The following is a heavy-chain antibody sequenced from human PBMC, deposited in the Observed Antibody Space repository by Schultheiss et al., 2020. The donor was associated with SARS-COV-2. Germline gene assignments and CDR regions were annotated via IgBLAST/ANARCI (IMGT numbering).Heavy chain of an antibody. Sequence: GESLKISCAASGFAFNTYGMHWVRQAPGKGLEWLALLPGDGSSERYADSVKGRFTISRDNSKNTLYLQMSSLRAEDTAVYYCARDWYYFDSSTHSDAFDIWGQGTMVTVSS. CDR2: LPGDGSSE. D-gene: IGHD3-22*01. V-gene: IGHV3-30*03. J-gene: IGHJ3*02. CDR1: GFAFNTYG. CDR3: ARDWYYFDSSTHSDAFDI.